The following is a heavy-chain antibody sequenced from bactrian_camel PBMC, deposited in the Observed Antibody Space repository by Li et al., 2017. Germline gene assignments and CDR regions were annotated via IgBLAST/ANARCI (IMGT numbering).Heavy chain of an antibody. Sequence: VQLVESGGGLVQPGGSLRLSCAASGFTFSNNAMSWVRQAPGKGLEWVSLINSGGGTTYYADAVKGRFTISRDNAKNTLFLQMNRIIPEDTAMYYCATGAFSYWGECTQVTVS. CDR1: GFTFSNNA. J-gene: IGHJ6*01. D-gene: IGHD4*01. CDR3: ATGAFSY. CDR2: INSGGGTT. V-gene: IGHV3S40*01.